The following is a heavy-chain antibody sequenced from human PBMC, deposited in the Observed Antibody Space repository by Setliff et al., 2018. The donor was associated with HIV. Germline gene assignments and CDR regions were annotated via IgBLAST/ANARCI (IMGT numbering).Heavy chain of an antibody. Sequence: SETLSLTCTVSGGSVNGHYWNWIRLTPGKGLEWIGSISYSGSTNYNPSLKSRVTISVDTSRNEFSLKLSSVTAADTAVYYCATDPTSYCTGGNCHSGRFASWGQGTLITVSS. CDR3: ATDPTSYCTGGNCHSGRFAS. D-gene: IGHD2-15*01. CDR1: GGSVNGHY. CDR2: ISYSGST. J-gene: IGHJ4*02. V-gene: IGHV4-59*02.